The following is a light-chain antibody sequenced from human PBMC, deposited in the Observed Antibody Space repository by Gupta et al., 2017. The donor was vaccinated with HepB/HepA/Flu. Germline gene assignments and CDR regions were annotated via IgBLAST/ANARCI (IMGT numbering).Light chain of an antibody. CDR1: SSDVANYNY. CDR3: CSYAGRYTYV. J-gene: IGLJ1*01. CDR2: DVI. V-gene: IGLV2-11*01. Sequence: QSALTQPRSVSGSPGQSVTISCPGTSSDVANYNYVSWYQQHPGKAPKLIIYDVIKRPSGVPDRFSGSKSGNTASLTISGLQAEDEADYYCCSYAGRYTYVFGNGTKVTVL.